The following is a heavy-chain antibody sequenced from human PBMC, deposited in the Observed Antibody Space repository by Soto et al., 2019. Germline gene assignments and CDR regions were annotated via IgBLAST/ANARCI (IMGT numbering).Heavy chain of an antibody. CDR1: GGSISSAAYC. V-gene: IGHV4-30-4*01. Sequence: PSETVSLNCTVSGGSISSAAYCWSWIRQSPDKGLEWIGHIYDGGTTYSSPSLKGRVTISADTPETQFSLKLSSVSAAYTAVYYCARGPPGDKIDYSCQGIQVTVSS. J-gene: IGHJ4*02. CDR2: IYDGGTT. D-gene: IGHD7-27*01. CDR3: ARGPPGDKIDY.